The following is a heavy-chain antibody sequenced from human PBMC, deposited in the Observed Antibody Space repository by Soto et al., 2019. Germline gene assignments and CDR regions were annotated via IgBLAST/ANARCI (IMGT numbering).Heavy chain of an antibody. Sequence: QVQLEQSGTEVKEPGASEKVSCKASGYSFTSYNINWVRQTTGQGLEWMGWVNPSNGDAGLAQRFQGRVTMSSDTSITTAFVEVSSLAPEDAAIYFCARAPRPAAIAVLDHWGQGTLVSVSS. J-gene: IGHJ4*02. V-gene: IGHV1-8*01. CDR2: VNPSNGDA. CDR3: ARAPRPAAIAVLDH. CDR1: GYSFTSYN. D-gene: IGHD2-2*01.